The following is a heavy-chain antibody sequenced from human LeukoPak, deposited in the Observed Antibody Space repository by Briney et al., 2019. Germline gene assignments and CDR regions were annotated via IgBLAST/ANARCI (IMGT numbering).Heavy chain of an antibody. D-gene: IGHD5-24*01. CDR2: MNPNSGNT. CDR1: GYTFTSYD. Sequence: ASVKVSCKASGYTFTSYDINWVRQATGQGLEWMGWMNPNSGNTGYAQKFQGRVTMTRNTSISTAYMELSSLRSEDTAVYYCARARRDGYNWGYYYGMDVWGQGTTVTVSS. CDR3: ARARRDGYNWGYYYGMDV. V-gene: IGHV1-8*01. J-gene: IGHJ6*02.